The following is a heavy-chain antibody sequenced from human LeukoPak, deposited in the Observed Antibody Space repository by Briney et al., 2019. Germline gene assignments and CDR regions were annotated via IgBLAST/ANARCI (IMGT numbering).Heavy chain of an antibody. CDR3: AREDGSFDY. J-gene: IGHJ4*02. Sequence: ASVKVSCKASRYTFTGYYIHWVRQAPGQGLEWMGWINPISGGTNCAEKFQGRVTTTRDTSINTAYMEVTRLTSDDTAVYYCAREDGSFDYWGQGTLVIVSS. CDR1: RYTFTGYY. CDR2: INPISGGT. V-gene: IGHV1-2*02. D-gene: IGHD5-24*01.